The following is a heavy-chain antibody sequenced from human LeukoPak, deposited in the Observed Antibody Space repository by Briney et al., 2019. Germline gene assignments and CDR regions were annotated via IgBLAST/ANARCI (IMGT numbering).Heavy chain of an antibody. CDR1: GGTFSSYA. CDR3: ARVTRACSGGSCYPDY. V-gene: IGHV1-69*04. CDR2: IIPILGIA. J-gene: IGHJ4*02. Sequence: ASVKVSCKASGGTFSSYAISWVRQAPGQGLEWMGRIIPILGIANYAQKFQGRVTITADKSTSTAYMELSSLRSEDTAVCYCARVTRACSGGSCYPDYWGQGTLVTVSS. D-gene: IGHD2-15*01.